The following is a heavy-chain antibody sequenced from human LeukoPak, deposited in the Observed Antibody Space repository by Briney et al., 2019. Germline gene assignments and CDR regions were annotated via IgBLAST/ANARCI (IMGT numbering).Heavy chain of an antibody. CDR1: GGSISSGSYY. D-gene: IGHD3-10*01. Sequence: SETLSLTCTVSGGSISSGSYYWSWIRQPAGKGLEWIGRIYTSGSTNYNPSLKSRVTISVDTSKNQFSLKLSSVTAADTAVYYCARMVRGVRRFDPWGQGTLVTVSS. CDR3: ARMVRGVRRFDP. V-gene: IGHV4-61*02. CDR2: IYTSGST. J-gene: IGHJ5*02.